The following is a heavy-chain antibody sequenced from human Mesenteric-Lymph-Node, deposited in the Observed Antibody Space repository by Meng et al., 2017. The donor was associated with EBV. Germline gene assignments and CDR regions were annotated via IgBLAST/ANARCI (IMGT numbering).Heavy chain of an antibody. V-gene: IGHV4-4*02. CDR2: IYHSGST. J-gene: IGHJ4*02. CDR1: GASISSDNW. D-gene: IGHD3-10*01. Sequence: QVRWQESGPGLVKPSGTLSLTCSVSGASISSDNWWSWVRQPPGKGLEWIGEIYHSGSTNYNPSLKSRVTISVDKSKRQFSLKLTSVTAADTAVYHCARFQRFGDFDWGQGTLVTVSS. CDR3: ARFQRFGDFD.